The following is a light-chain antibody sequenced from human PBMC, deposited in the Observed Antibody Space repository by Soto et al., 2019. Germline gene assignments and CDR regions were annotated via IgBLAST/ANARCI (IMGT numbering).Light chain of an antibody. CDR1: SSDVGGYNY. Sequence: QSVLTQPASVSGSPGQSITISCTGTSSDVGGYNYVSWYQQHPGKAPKLMIYEVSKWPSGVSDRFSGSMSGNTASLTISGLQAEDEADYYCSSYTSNSTPYVFGTGTKVNVL. V-gene: IGLV2-14*01. J-gene: IGLJ1*01. CDR2: EVS. CDR3: SSYTSNSTPYV.